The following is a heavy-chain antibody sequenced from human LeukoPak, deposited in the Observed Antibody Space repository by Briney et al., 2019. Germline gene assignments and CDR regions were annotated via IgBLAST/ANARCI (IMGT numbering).Heavy chain of an antibody. J-gene: IGHJ4*02. V-gene: IGHV3-48*02. CDR3: ARRFDS. CDR1: GFTFSSYA. Sequence: GGSLRLSCAASGFTFSSYAMHWVRQAPGKGLEWVSHITSSSTIYYADSVKGRFTISRDNAKNSLYLQMNSLRDEDTAVYYCARRFDSWGQGTLVTVSS. CDR2: ITSSSTI.